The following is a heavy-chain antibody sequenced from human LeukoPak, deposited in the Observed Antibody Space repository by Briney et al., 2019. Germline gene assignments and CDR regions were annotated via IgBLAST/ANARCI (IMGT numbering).Heavy chain of an antibody. CDR1: GGTFSSYA. D-gene: IGHD3-22*01. V-gene: IGHV1-2*02. CDR2: INPNSGGT. CDR3: ARDYYYDTSGYPYY. J-gene: IGHJ4*02. Sequence: ASVKVSCKASGGTFSSYAISWVRQAPGQGLEWMGWINPNSGGTNYAQKFQGRVTMTRDTSISTAYMELSRLRSDDTAVYYCARDYYYDTSGYPYYWGQGTLVTVSS.